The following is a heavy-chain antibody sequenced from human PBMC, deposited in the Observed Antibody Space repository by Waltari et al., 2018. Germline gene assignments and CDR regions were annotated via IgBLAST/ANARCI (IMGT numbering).Heavy chain of an antibody. V-gene: IGHV1-2*02. CDR1: GYTFTGYY. D-gene: IGHD4-17*01. Sequence: QVQLVQSGAEVKKPGDSVQVSCKASGYTFTGYYLHWVRPAPGQGLEWMGWINPNSGGTNYAQKFQGRVTMTRDTSISTAYMELSRLRSDDTAVYYCARVPPLTSFGYFDYWGQGTLVTVSS. CDR2: INPNSGGT. CDR3: ARVPPLTSFGYFDY. J-gene: IGHJ4*02.